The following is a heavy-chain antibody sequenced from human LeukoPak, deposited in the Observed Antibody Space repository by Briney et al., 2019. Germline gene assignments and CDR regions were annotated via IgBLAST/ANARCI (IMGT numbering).Heavy chain of an antibody. Sequence: SVKVSCKASGGTFSSYAISWVRQAPGQGLEWMGGIIPIFGTANYAQKFQGRVTITTDESTSTAYMELSSLRSEDTAVYYCARVSDYCSSTSCYDNYYYYYMDVLGKGTTVTVSS. CDR1: GGTFSSYA. CDR2: IIPIFGTA. V-gene: IGHV1-69*05. CDR3: ARVSDYCSSTSCYDNYYYYYMDV. D-gene: IGHD2-2*01. J-gene: IGHJ6*03.